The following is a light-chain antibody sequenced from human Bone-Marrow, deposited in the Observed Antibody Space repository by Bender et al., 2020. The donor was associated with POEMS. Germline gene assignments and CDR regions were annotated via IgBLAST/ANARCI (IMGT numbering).Light chain of an antibody. CDR3: QTYDSRNLVV. V-gene: IGLV6-57*04. J-gene: IGLJ2*01. CDR1: SGSIASKY. Sequence: NLMLTQPHSVSASPGKTVTISCTRGSGSIASKYVQWYQQRPGSAPTTVIYEDKKRPSGVPDRFSGSIDISSKSASLTISGLQTEDEADYYCQTYDSRNLVVFGGGTKLTVL. CDR2: EDK.